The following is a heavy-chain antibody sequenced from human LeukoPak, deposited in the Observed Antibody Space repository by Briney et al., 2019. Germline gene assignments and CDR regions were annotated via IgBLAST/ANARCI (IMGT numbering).Heavy chain of an antibody. J-gene: IGHJ3*02. Sequence: PGGSLRLSCAASGFTFSSYGMHWARQAPGKGLEWVAFIRYDGSNKYYADSVKGRFTISRDNSKNTLYLQMNSLRAEDTAVYYCAKELPTVIYAFDIWGQGTTVTVSS. CDR2: IRYDGSNK. D-gene: IGHD4-17*01. CDR3: AKELPTVIYAFDI. CDR1: GFTFSSYG. V-gene: IGHV3-30*02.